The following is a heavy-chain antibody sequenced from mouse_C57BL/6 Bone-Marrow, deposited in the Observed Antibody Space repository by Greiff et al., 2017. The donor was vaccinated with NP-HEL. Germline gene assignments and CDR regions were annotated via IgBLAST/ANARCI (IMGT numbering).Heavy chain of an antibody. CDR2: IDPSDSYT. Sequence: VQLQQSGPELVKPGASVKLSCKASGYTFTSYWMHWVKQRPGQGLEWIGEIDPSDSYTNYNQKFKGKSTLTVDKSSSTAYMQRSSLTSEDSAVYYCAGITTAVATRGYFDVWGTGTTVTVSS. D-gene: IGHD1-1*01. J-gene: IGHJ1*03. CDR3: AGITTAVATRGYFDV. V-gene: IGHV1-69*01. CDR1: GYTFTSYW.